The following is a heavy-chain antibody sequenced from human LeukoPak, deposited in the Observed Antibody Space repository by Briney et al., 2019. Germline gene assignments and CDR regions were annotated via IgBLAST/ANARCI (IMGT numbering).Heavy chain of an antibody. V-gene: IGHV4-34*01. CDR1: GWSFSEYY. CDR2: INDSEGT. D-gene: IGHD3-16*01. CDR3: ARGSGGEGGTVFYYYFLDV. Sequence: PSETLSLTCGVSGWSFSEYYWSWIRQSPGKGLEWIGEINDSEGTNYNPSFKSRVTISVDTSNNQFSLNLTSVTAADTAIYYCARGSGGEGGTVFYYYFLDVWGEGTTVTVSS. J-gene: IGHJ6*03.